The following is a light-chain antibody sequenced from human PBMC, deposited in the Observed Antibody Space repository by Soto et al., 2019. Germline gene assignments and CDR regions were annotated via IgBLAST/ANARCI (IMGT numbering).Light chain of an antibody. J-gene: IGKJ1*01. CDR2: WAS. CDR3: QQYYSTPMT. Sequence: DIVMTQSPDSLAVSLGERATINCKSSQSFLYSSNNKNYLAWYQQKPGQPPKLLIYWASTRESGVPDRFSGSGSGTDFTLTISSLRAEDVAVYYCQQYYSTPMTFGQGTKVDIK. V-gene: IGKV4-1*01. CDR1: QSFLYSSNNKNY.